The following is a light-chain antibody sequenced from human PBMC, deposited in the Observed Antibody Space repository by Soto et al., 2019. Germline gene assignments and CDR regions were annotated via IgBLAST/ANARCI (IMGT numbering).Light chain of an antibody. CDR1: QDISSY. V-gene: IGKV1-9*01. CDR3: QQADSFPIT. Sequence: IQLTQSPSSLSASVGDRVTITCRASQDISSYLAWYQQKPGKAPKLLIYAASTLQSGVPSRFSGYGSGTDFTLSISSLQPEDFATYYCQQADSFPITFGQGTRLEIK. J-gene: IGKJ5*01. CDR2: AAS.